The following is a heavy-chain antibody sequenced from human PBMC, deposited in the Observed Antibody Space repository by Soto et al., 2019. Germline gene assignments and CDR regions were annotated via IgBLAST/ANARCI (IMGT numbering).Heavy chain of an antibody. D-gene: IGHD1-20*01. J-gene: IGHJ4*02. CDR2: INSQGSST. V-gene: IGHV3-74*01. CDR1: GFTFSNYW. CDR3: TRGSRYSDY. Sequence: EVQLVESGGGLIQPGGSLRLSCAASGFTFSNYWMHWVRQVPGKGLVYVSRINSQGSSTNYADYVRGRFTISRDNAKNTLYLHMNSLRVEDTAVYYCTRGSRYSDYWGQGTLVTVSS.